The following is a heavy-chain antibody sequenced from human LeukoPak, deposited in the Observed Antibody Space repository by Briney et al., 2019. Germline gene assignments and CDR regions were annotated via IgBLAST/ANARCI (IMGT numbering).Heavy chain of an antibody. CDR2: MNPNSGNT. V-gene: IGHV1-8*01. CDR1: GYTFTSYD. J-gene: IGHJ5*02. D-gene: IGHD3-16*01. CDR3: ARDPATYDRWFDP. Sequence: GASVKVSCKASGYTFTSYDINWVRQATGQGLEWMGWMNPNSGNTGYAQKFQGRVTMTRDTSISTAYMELSRLRSDDTAVYYCARDPATYDRWFDPWGQGTLVTVSS.